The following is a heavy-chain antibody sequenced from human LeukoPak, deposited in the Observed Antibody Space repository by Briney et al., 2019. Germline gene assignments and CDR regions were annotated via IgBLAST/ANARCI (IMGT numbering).Heavy chain of an antibody. CDR1: GFTFSSYS. CDR3: ARDVGQQLVDY. V-gene: IGHV3-21*01. Sequence: PGGSLRLSCAASGFTFSSYSMNWVRQAPGKGLEWVSSISSSSYIYYADSVKGRFTISRDNAKNSLYLQMNSLRAEDTAVYYCARDVGQQLVDYWGQGTLVTVSS. D-gene: IGHD6-13*01. CDR2: ISSSSYI. J-gene: IGHJ4*02.